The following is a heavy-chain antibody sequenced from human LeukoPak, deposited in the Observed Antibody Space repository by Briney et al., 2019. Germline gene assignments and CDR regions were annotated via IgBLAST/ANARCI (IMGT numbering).Heavy chain of an antibody. D-gene: IGHD2-8*01. Sequence: SETLSLTRAVYGGSFSGYSWNWIRQPPGKGLEWIGEINRSGSTNHNPSLKRRVTISVDTSKNQISLKLSSVTAADTAVYYCARETNYYFDYWGQGNLVTVSS. CDR1: GGSFSGYS. J-gene: IGHJ4*02. CDR3: ARETNYYFDY. CDR2: INRSGST. V-gene: IGHV4-34*01.